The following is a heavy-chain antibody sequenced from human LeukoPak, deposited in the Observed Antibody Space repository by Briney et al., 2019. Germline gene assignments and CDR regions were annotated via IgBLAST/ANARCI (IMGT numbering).Heavy chain of an antibody. Sequence: GGSLRLSCAASGFTFSSYGMHWVRQAPGKGLEWVAVISYDGSNKYYADSVKGRFTISRDNSKNTLYLQMNSLRAEDTAVYYCAKDRGYCSSTSCTESYYYYYGMDVWGKGTTVTVSS. V-gene: IGHV3-30*18. CDR1: GFTFSSYG. CDR3: AKDRGYCSSTSCTESYYYYYGMDV. D-gene: IGHD2-2*01. J-gene: IGHJ6*04. CDR2: ISYDGSNK.